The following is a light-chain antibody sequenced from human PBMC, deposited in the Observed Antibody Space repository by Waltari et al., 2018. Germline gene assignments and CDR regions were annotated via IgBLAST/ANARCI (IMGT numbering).Light chain of an antibody. CDR2: EVT. Sequence: QSGLTQPASVSGSPGQSITISCTGTSSDVGNYNLFSCYQHYPGKAPKLMVYEVTRRSSGVSDRFSGSKSGNTASLTIYGLQSEDEADYYCCSYAGLGIYVFGTGTKVTVL. CDR3: CSYAGLGIYV. V-gene: IGLV2-23*02. J-gene: IGLJ1*01. CDR1: SSDVGNYNL.